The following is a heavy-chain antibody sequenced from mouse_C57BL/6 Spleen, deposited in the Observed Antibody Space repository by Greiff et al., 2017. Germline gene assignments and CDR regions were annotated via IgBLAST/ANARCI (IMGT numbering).Heavy chain of an antibody. CDR2: IDPETGGT. J-gene: IGHJ4*01. CDR1: GYTFTDYE. CDR3: TRRGTVALYYYAMDY. D-gene: IGHD1-1*01. Sequence: QVQLQPSGAELVRPGASVTLSCKASGYTFTDYEMHWVKQTPVHGLEWIGAIDPETGGTAYNQKFKGKAILTADKSSSTAYMELRSLTSEDSAVYYCTRRGTVALYYYAMDYWGQGTSLTVSS. V-gene: IGHV1-15*01.